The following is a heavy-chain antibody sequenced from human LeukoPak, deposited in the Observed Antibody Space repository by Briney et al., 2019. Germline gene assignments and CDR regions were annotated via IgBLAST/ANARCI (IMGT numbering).Heavy chain of an antibody. V-gene: IGHV3-30-3*01. CDR3: ARVPYGSGTYTDY. D-gene: IGHD3-10*01. CDR1: GFTFSTHA. Sequence: GGPLRLSCAAAGFTFSTHAMHWVRQAPGKGLEWVALILYDGSDKHYADSVKGRFTISRDNSKNTLYLQMNSLRAEDTAVYYCARVPYGSGTYTDYWGQGTLVTVSP. CDR2: ILYDGSDK. J-gene: IGHJ4*02.